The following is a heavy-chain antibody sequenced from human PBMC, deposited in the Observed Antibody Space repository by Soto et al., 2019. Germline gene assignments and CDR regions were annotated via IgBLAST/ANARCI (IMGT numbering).Heavy chain of an antibody. CDR1: GFTVSSNY. CDR2: LYSGGST. J-gene: IGHJ6*03. D-gene: IGHD3-10*01. V-gene: IGHV3-53*04. Sequence: PGGSLRLSCAASGFTVSSNYMSWLRQAPGKGLEWVSVLYSGGSTYYADAVKGRFTISRHDSNNTLCLQMNSLRADDTAVYYCARAAWGLWFGYMDVWGKGTTVTVSS. CDR3: ARAAWGLWFGYMDV.